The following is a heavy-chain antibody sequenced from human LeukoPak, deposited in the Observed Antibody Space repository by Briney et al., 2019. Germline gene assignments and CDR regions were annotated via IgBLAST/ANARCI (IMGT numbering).Heavy chain of an antibody. Sequence: PGGSLRLSCAASGFTFSRYNMNWVRQAPGKGLEWVSSISSGSSYIYYADSLKGRLTISRDNAKNSLYLQMNSLRAEDTAIYYCARAKWVGTTDNWFDPWGQGTLVTVSS. CDR1: GFTFSRYN. D-gene: IGHD1-1*01. J-gene: IGHJ5*02. CDR2: ISSGSSYI. V-gene: IGHV3-21*01. CDR3: ARAKWVGTTDNWFDP.